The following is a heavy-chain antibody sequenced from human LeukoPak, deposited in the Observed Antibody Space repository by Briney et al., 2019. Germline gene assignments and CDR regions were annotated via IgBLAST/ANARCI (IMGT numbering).Heavy chain of an antibody. D-gene: IGHD4-17*01. J-gene: IGHJ5*02. Sequence: SETLSLTCTVSGGSISSSSYYWGWIRQPPGKGLEWIGSIYYSGSTYYNPSLKSRVTISVDTPKNQFSLKLSSVTAADTAVYYCARIRPYGGWFDPWGQGTLVTVSS. CDR1: GGSISSSSYY. CDR3: ARIRPYGGWFDP. CDR2: IYYSGST. V-gene: IGHV4-39*01.